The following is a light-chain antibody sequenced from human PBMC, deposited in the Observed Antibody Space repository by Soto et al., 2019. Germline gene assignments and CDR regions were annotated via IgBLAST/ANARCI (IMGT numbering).Light chain of an antibody. V-gene: IGLV4-69*01. Sequence: QLVLTQSPSASASLGASVTLTCTLSSRHSNYAIAWHQQQPEKGPRLLMKVHNDGSHTKGDGIPDRFSGSSSGAERYLTISSLQSEDEADYYCQTWGTGFLLFGGGTKVTLL. CDR2: VHNDGSH. J-gene: IGLJ3*02. CDR1: SRHSNYA. CDR3: QTWGTGFLL.